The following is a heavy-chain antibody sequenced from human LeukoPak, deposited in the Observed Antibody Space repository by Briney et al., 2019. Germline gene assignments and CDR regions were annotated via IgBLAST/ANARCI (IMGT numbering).Heavy chain of an antibody. V-gene: IGHV3-30*03. CDR3: ARVLIGCSGGSCSRGSYYYYYMDV. CDR1: TFTFSTYG. D-gene: IGHD2-15*01. Sequence: GGPLRLSCAASTFTFSTYGMHWVRQAPGKGLEWVAVISYDGSAKFYADSLKGRFTISRDNPRNTLFLEINSLRSDDTAVYYCARVLIGCSGGSCSRGSYYYYYMDVWGKGTTVTISS. J-gene: IGHJ6*03. CDR2: ISYDGSAK.